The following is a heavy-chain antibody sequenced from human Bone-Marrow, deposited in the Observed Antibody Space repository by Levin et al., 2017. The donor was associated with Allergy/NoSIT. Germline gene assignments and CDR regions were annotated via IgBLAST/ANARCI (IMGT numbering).Heavy chain of an antibody. CDR2: ITPMFGTT. CDR3: AIGGGGLGDWSFDY. Sequence: VASVKVSCKASGVDFNSYVFYWLRQAPGQGLEWMGAITPMFGTTNYGQSFRDRVTITADESTSTAYMEMSSLRSEDTALYYCAIGGGGLGDWSFDYWGQGTLVTVSS. J-gene: IGHJ4*02. D-gene: IGHD3-16*01. CDR1: GVDFNSYV. V-gene: IGHV1-69*13.